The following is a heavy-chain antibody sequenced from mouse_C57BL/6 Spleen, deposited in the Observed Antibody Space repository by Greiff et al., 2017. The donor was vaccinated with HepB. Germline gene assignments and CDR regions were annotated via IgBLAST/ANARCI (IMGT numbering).Heavy chain of an antibody. CDR1: GYTFTDYN. Sequence: EVQLQQSGPELVKPGASVKIPCKASGYTFTDYNMDWVKQSHGKSLEWIGDINPNNGGSIYNQKFKGKATLTVDKSSSTAYMELRSLTSEDTAVYYCAREGQLRRYYAMDYWGQGTSVTVSS. CDR3: AREGQLRRYYAMDY. V-gene: IGHV1-18*01. CDR2: INPNNGGS. D-gene: IGHD3-2*02. J-gene: IGHJ4*01.